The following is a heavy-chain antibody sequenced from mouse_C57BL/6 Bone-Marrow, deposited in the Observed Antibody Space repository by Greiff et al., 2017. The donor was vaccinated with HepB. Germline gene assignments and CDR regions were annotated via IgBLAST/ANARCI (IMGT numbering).Heavy chain of an antibody. V-gene: IGHV1-81*01. Sequence: VQLQQSGAELARPGASVKLSCKASGYTFTSYGISWVKQRTGQGLEWIGEIYPRSGNTYYNEKFKGKATLTADKSSSTAYMELRSRTSEDSAVYFGARGGLRQAAGFAYWGQGTLVTVSA. CDR2: IYPRSGNT. CDR1: GYTFTSYG. J-gene: IGHJ3*01. CDR3: ARGGLRQAAGFAY. D-gene: IGHD2-4*01.